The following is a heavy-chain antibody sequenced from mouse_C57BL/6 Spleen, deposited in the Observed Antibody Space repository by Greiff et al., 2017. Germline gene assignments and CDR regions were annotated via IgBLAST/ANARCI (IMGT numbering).Heavy chain of an antibody. D-gene: IGHD4-1*01. CDR3: TRDLPLTGTGGWFAY. V-gene: IGHV1-5*01. Sequence: VQLQQSGTVLARPGASVKMSCKTSGYTFTSYWMHWVKQRPGQGLEWIGAIYPGNSDTSYNQKFKGKAKLTAVTSASTAYMELSSLTNEDSAVYYCTRDLPLTGTGGWFAYWGQGTLVTVSA. CDR1: GYTFTSYW. J-gene: IGHJ3*01. CDR2: IYPGNSDT.